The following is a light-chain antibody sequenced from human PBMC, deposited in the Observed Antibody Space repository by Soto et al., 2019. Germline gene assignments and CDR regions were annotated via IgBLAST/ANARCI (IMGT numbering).Light chain of an antibody. J-gene: IGLJ3*02. V-gene: IGLV1-44*01. Sequence: QSVLTQPPSASGTPGQRVTISCSLSSSNIGSNTVSWYQQLPGAAPKLLIYLSDRRPSGVPDRFSGSKSGTSASLAISGLQSEDEAHYYCAAWDDSLNGRVFGGGTKLTVL. CDR2: LSD. CDR3: AAWDDSLNGRV. CDR1: SSNIGSNT.